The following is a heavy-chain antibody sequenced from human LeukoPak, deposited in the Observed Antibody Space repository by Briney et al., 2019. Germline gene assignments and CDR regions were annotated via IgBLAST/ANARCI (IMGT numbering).Heavy chain of an antibody. CDR2: ISSSSSTI. CDR3: AKADRTDTYYYYGMDV. Sequence: GGSLRLSCAASGFTFSSYSMNWVRQAPGKGLEWVSYISSSSSTIYYADSVKGRFTISRDNSKNTLYLQMNSLRAEDTAVYYCAKADRTDTYYYYGMDVWGQGTTVTVSS. V-gene: IGHV3-48*01. CDR1: GFTFSSYS. J-gene: IGHJ6*02. D-gene: IGHD5-18*01.